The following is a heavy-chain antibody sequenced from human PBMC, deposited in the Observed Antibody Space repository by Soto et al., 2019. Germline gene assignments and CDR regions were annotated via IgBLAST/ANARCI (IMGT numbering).Heavy chain of an antibody. Sequence: VGSLRLSYAVPTFIFITFWMTCVSKATGKGLEWVANIKRDGSETHYADSVKGRFTISRDNAKNSLYLQMNSLRVEDTAVHYCVGDGNNWNEFDYLGQGTLVTGSS. CDR1: TFIFITFW. D-gene: IGHD1-20*01. CDR3: VGDGNNWNEFDY. CDR2: IKRDGSET. J-gene: IGHJ4*02. V-gene: IGHV3-7*01.